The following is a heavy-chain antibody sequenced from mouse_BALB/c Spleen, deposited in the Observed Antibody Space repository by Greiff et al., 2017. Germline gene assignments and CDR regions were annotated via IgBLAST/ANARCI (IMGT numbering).Heavy chain of an antibody. D-gene: IGHD2-14*01. V-gene: IGHV1-9*01. CDR1: GYTFRRSW. CDR3: ARGEVRRAMDY. Sequence: VQLQQSGAELMKPGASVKISCKATGYTFRRSWIEWVKPRPGHGLEWIGEILPGSGSTNYNEKFKGKATFTADTSSNTAYMQLSSLTSEDSSVYYCARGEVRRAMDYWGQGTSVTVSS. CDR2: ILPGSGST. J-gene: IGHJ4*01.